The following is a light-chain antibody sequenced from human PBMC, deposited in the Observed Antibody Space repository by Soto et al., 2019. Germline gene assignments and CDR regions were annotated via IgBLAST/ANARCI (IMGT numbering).Light chain of an antibody. CDR3: QQSYSTLALT. CDR1: QSISSY. V-gene: IGKV1-39*01. CDR2: AAS. J-gene: IGKJ4*01. Sequence: DIQMTQSPSSLSASVGDRGIITCRASQSISSYLNWYQQKPGKAPKLLIYAASSLQSGVPSRFSGSGSGTDFTLTISSLQPEDFATYYCQQSYSTLALTFGGGTKVDIK.